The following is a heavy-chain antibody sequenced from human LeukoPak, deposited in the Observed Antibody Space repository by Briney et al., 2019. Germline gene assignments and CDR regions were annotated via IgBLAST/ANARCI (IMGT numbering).Heavy chain of an antibody. V-gene: IGHV4-59*01. CDR2: IYYSGST. CDR3: ARDDGGVDY. Sequence: EPSETLSLTCTVSGGSISSYYWSWLRQPPGKGLEWIGYIYYSGSTNYNPSLKSRVTISVDTSKNQFSLKLSSVTAADTAVYYCARDDGGVDYWGQGTLVTVSS. CDR1: GGSISSYY. J-gene: IGHJ4*02.